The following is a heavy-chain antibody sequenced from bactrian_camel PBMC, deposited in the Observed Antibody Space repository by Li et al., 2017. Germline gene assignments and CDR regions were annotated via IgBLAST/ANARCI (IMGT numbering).Heavy chain of an antibody. V-gene: IGHV3S1*01. CDR2: INEGGFTT. CDR3: ARGPENLWEFGY. Sequence: HVQLVESGGGLVQPGGSLRLSCAASGFTFSDYWMYWVRQAPGKGLEWVSHINEGGFTTFYADSVKDRFVSPRDNAQNTLYLQMNSLKPEDTAVYYCARGPENLWEFGYWGQGTQVTVS. J-gene: IGHJ4*01. CDR1: GFTFSDYW.